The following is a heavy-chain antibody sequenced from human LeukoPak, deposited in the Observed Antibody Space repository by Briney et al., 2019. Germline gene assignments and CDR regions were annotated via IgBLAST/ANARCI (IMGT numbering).Heavy chain of an antibody. CDR3: ARGQYYYDSSGYYYPNWFDP. CDR2: INHSGST. Sequence: SETLSLTCTVSGGSISGYYWSWIRQPPGKGREWIGEINHSGSTNYNPSLKSRVTISVDTSKNQFSLKLSSVTAADTAVYYCARGQYYYDSSGYYYPNWFDPWGQGTLVTVPS. D-gene: IGHD3-22*01. J-gene: IGHJ5*02. V-gene: IGHV4-34*01. CDR1: GGSISGYY.